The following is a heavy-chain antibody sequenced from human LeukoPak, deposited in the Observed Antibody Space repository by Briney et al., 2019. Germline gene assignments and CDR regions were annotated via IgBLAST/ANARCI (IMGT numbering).Heavy chain of an antibody. V-gene: IGHV1-2*02. Sequence: GASVKVSCKASGGTFSSYAISWVRQAPGQGLEWMGWINPKSGGTNYVQRFQGRVTMTRDTSISTAYMELSRLRSDDTAVYYCARGLPDIVVVPTAAYNWFDPWGQGTLLTVSS. CDR1: GGTFSSYA. CDR3: ARGLPDIVVVPTAAYNWFDP. CDR2: INPKSGGT. D-gene: IGHD2-2*01. J-gene: IGHJ5*02.